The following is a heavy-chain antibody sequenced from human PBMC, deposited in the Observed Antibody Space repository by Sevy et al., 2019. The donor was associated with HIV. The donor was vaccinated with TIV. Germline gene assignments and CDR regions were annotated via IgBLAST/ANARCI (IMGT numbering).Heavy chain of an antibody. CDR1: GFTFITYA. CDR3: AGGRYDSSGSFDAFDI. CDR2: IYGSGGAT. J-gene: IGHJ3*02. V-gene: IGHV3-23*01. Sequence: GGSLILSCKPSGFTFITYAMNWVRQAPGKGLEWVSTIYGSGGATYYADSVKGRFTISRDNSKNTLYLQMNSLRTEDSAVYYCAGGRYDSSGSFDAFDIWGQGTMVTVSS. D-gene: IGHD3-22*01.